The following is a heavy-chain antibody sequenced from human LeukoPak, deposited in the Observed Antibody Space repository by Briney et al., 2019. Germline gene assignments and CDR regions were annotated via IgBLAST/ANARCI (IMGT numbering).Heavy chain of an antibody. J-gene: IGHJ4*02. CDR2: ISPKSGDT. CDR1: GYTFSGYY. V-gene: IGHV1-2*02. D-gene: IGHD2-2*01. CDR3: ARGRDKTTSPAIDY. Sequence: ASVKVSCKASGYTFSGYYMHWVRQAPGQGHEWMGWISPKSGDTNYAQNFQGRVTMTRDTYISTAYMELSRLTYDDTAVYYCARGRDKTTSPAIDYWGQGTLVTVSS.